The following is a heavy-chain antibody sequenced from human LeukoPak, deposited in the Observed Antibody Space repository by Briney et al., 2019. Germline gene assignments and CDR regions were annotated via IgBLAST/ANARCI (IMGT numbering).Heavy chain of an antibody. CDR1: GFTVSSNY. CDR2: IYSGGST. CDR3: ARGGSWFGEFRWWYMDV. Sequence: GGSLRLSCAASGFTVSSNYMSWVRQAPGKGLEWVSVIYSGGSTYYVDSVEGRFIISRDHSKNTVYLQMNRLRAEDTAVYYCARGGSWFGEFRWWYMDVWGKGTTVTISS. V-gene: IGHV3-53*05. J-gene: IGHJ6*03. D-gene: IGHD3-10*01.